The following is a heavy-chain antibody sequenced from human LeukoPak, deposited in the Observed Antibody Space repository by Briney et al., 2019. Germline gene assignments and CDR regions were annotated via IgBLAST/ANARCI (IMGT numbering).Heavy chain of an antibody. D-gene: IGHD4-23*01. J-gene: IGHJ4*02. V-gene: IGHV1-18*01. CDR1: GYTLRSYG. CDR3: AKDRDYGGNSGTFDY. Sequence: ASVKVSCKASGYTLRSYGITWVRQAPGQGLEWMGWISAYNGNTKYPQKLQGRVTMTTDTSTSTAYMELRSLRSDDTAVYYCAKDRDYGGNSGTFDYWGQGTLVTVSS. CDR2: ISAYNGNT.